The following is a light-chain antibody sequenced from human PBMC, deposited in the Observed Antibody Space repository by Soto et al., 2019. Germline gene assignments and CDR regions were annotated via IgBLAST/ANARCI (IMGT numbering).Light chain of an antibody. CDR2: KAS. V-gene: IGKV1-5*03. CDR1: QSISSW. Sequence: DIQMTQSPSTLSASVGDRVTITCRASQSISSWLAWYQQKPVKAPKLLIYKASSLESGVPSRFSGSGSGTEFTLTISSLQPDDFATYYCQQYNSYQKFGQGPKVEIK. J-gene: IGKJ1*01. CDR3: QQYNSYQK.